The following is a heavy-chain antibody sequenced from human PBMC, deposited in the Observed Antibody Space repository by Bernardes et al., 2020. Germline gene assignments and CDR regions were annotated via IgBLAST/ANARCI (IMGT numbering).Heavy chain of an antibody. J-gene: IGHJ4*02. CDR1: GFTFTSRA. D-gene: IGHD3-22*01. Sequence: SLIRSCDASGFTFTSRALSWARQAPGKGLEWVSHISARGNSADYADSVKGRFIISRDNSKNTMFLQMNSLRAEDTGVYYCGTSDSSSWWAEGRFGHWGQGVLVTVSS. CDR3: GTSDSSSWWAEGRFGH. CDR2: ISARGNSA. V-gene: IGHV3-23*01.